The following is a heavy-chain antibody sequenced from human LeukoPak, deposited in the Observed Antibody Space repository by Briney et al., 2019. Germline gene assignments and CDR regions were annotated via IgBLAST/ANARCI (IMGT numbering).Heavy chain of an antibody. CDR3: ARWAAGTSYFDY. CDR2: IYYSGST. V-gene: IGHV4-39*01. Sequence: TPSETLSLTCTVSGGSISSSSYSWGWIRQAPGKGLEWIGSIYYSGSTYYNPSLKSRVTISVDTSKNQFSLKLSSVTAADTAVYYCARWAAGTSYFDYWGQGTLVTVSS. D-gene: IGHD6-13*01. J-gene: IGHJ4*02. CDR1: GGSISSSSYS.